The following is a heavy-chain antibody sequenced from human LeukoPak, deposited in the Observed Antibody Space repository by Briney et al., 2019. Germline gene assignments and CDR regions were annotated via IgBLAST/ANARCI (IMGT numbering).Heavy chain of an antibody. CDR1: GGSISSGGYY. V-gene: IGHV4-30-2*01. Sequence: SQTLSLTCTVSGGSISSGGYYWSWIRQPPGEGLEWIGYIYHSGSTYYNPSLKSRVTISVDRSKNQFSLKLSSVTAADTAVYYCARDQVAGPREDAFDIWGQGTMVTVSS. CDR3: ARDQVAGPREDAFDI. J-gene: IGHJ3*02. D-gene: IGHD6-19*01. CDR2: IYHSGST.